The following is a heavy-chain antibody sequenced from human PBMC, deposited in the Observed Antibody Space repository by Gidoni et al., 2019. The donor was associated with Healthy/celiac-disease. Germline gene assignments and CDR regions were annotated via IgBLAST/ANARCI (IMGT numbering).Heavy chain of an antibody. J-gene: IGHJ6*02. CDR2: ICYDGSNK. CDR3: AREDYGDYTHYYGMDV. Sequence: QVQLVESGGGVVQPGRSLRLSCAASGFTFSSYGMHWVRQAPGKGLEWVAVICYDGSNKYYADSVKCRFTISRDNSKNTLYLQMNSLRAEDTAVYYCAREDYGDYTHYYGMDVWGQGTTVTVSS. CDR1: GFTFSSYG. D-gene: IGHD4-17*01. V-gene: IGHV3-33*01.